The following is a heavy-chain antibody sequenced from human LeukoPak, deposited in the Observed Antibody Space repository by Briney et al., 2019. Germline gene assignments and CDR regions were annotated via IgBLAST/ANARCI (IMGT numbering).Heavy chain of an antibody. D-gene: IGHD6-13*01. CDR1: GFTFSSYA. Sequence: GGSLRLSCAASGFTFSSYAMNWVRQAPGKGLEWLSYISSSSSVIYYADSVKGRFTISRDNAENSLYLQMSSLRAEDTAVYCCARDSRQQLSHWGQGTLVTVSS. V-gene: IGHV3-48*01. CDR3: ARDSRQQLSH. J-gene: IGHJ4*02. CDR2: ISSSSSVI.